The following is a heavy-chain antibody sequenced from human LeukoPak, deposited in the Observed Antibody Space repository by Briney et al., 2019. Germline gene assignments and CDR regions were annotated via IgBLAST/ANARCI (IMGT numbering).Heavy chain of an antibody. J-gene: IGHJ4*02. Sequence: GGPLRLSYAASGFTFSSYAMSWVRQAPGKGLEWVSVIYSGGSTYYADSVKGRFTISRDNSKNTLYLQMNSLRAEDTAVYYCASHYCTNGVCYSHYFDYWGQGTLVTVSS. D-gene: IGHD2-8*01. CDR1: GFTFSSYA. V-gene: IGHV3-66*04. CDR3: ASHYCTNGVCYSHYFDY. CDR2: IYSGGST.